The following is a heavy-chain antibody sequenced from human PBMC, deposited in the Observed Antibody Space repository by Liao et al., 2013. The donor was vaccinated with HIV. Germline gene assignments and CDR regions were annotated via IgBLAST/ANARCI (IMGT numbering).Heavy chain of an antibody. CDR1: GGSISSGDYF. Sequence: QVQLQESGPGLVKPSQTLSLTCTVSGGSISSGDYFWSWIRQPPEKGLEWIGYIYYSGIPYSTPSLTRRVTLSVDTSNNQFSLKLTSVTAADTAVYYCARTMGPARHSPYADYAYVDAFEIWGQGTMVSVSS. CDR3: ARTMGPARHSPYADYAYVDAFEI. J-gene: IGHJ3*02. D-gene: IGHD4-17*01. CDR2: IYYSGIP. V-gene: IGHV4-30-4*08.